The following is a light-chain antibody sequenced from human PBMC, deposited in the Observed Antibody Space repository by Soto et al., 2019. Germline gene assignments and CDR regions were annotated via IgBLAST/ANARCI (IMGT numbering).Light chain of an antibody. CDR1: QGINNY. CDR2: AAS. CDR3: QKYNSAPQT. J-gene: IGKJ1*01. V-gene: IGKV1-27*01. Sequence: DIQMTQSPSSLSASVGDRVIITCRASQGINNYLAWYQQKPGKVPKLLINAASTLQSGVPSRISGSGSGTDFTLTISSLQPEDVATYYFQKYNSAPQTFGQGTKVEIK.